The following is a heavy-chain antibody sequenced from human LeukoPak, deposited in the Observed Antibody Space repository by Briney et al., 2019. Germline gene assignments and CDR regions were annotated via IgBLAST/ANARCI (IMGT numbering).Heavy chain of an antibody. CDR3: ARGPYSSSFSFDY. D-gene: IGHD6-6*01. CDR1: GFTFSSYS. CDR2: ISSSSSCI. Sequence: GGSLRLSCAASGFTFSSYSMNWVRQAPGKGLEWVSSISSSSSCIYYADSVKGRFTISRDNAKNSLYLRMNSLRAEDTAVYYCARGPYSSSFSFDYWGQGTLVTVSS. V-gene: IGHV3-21*01. J-gene: IGHJ4*02.